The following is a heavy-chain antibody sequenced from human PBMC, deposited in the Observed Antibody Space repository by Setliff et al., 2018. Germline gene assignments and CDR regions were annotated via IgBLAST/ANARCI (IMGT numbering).Heavy chain of an antibody. CDR1: GHIFNSYG. CDR3: AISTLSICSGGSCPNAFDV. Sequence: ASVKVSCKASGHIFNSYGISWVRQAPGQGLEWLGWISSYNGRTGYAQRFQDRVSLTTDTSTGAVHMELRSLRSDDTAVYYCAISTLSICSGGSCPNAFDVWGQGTMVTVSS. J-gene: IGHJ3*01. CDR2: ISSYNGRT. D-gene: IGHD2-15*01. V-gene: IGHV1-18*01.